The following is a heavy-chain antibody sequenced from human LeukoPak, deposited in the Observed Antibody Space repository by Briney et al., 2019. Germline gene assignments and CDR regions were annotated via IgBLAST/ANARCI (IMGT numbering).Heavy chain of an antibody. V-gene: IGHV1-2*02. Sequence: EWMGWINPNSGGTDYAQKFQGRVTMTRDTSISTAYMELSRLRSDDTAVYYCARDDGTTCFDYWGQGTLVTVSS. CDR3: ARDDGTTCFDY. CDR2: INPNSGGT. J-gene: IGHJ4*02. D-gene: IGHD2-2*01.